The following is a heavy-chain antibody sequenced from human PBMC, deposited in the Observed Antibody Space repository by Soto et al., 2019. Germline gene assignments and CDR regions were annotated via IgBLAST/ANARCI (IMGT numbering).Heavy chain of an antibody. CDR1: GFTFSSYE. D-gene: IGHD3-3*01. V-gene: IGHV3-48*03. CDR2: ISSSGSTI. Sequence: GGSLRLSCAASGFTFSSYEMNWVRQAPGKGLEWVSYISSSGSTIYYADSVKGRFTIFRDNAKNSLYLQMNSLRAEDTAVYYCAVFTFETYYDFWSGYTHKTDPFDPWGQGTLVTVSS. CDR3: AVFTFETYYDFWSGYTHKTDPFDP. J-gene: IGHJ5*02.